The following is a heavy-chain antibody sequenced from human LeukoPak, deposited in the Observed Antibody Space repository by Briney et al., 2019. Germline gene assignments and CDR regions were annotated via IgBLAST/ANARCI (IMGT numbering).Heavy chain of an antibody. J-gene: IGHJ3*01. V-gene: IGHV3-30*02. CDR1: EFTFSTYD. CDR2: IRHDGSNR. Sequence: GGSLRLSCAASEFTFSTYDMHWVRQAPGKGLEWVAFIRHDGSNRYYADSVKGRFTISRDNSKDTLNLQMNSLRAEDTAVYYCVKDRKGASWLRYSSNWYGFDVWGHGTMVSV. D-gene: IGHD6-13*01. CDR3: VKDRKGASWLRYSSNWYGFDV.